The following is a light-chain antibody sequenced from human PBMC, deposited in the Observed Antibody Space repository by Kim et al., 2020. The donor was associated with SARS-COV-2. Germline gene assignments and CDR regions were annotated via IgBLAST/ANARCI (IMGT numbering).Light chain of an antibody. V-gene: IGKV1-39*01. CDR1: QSISTY. Sequence: DIQMTQSPSSLAASVGDRVTIACRASQSISTYLNWYQQKPGKAPKLLIYTASTLQSGVPSRFSGSGSGTDFTLTITSRQPEDFATYYCQQSHSTPLLTFGGETKVDIK. CDR3: QQSHSTPLLT. J-gene: IGKJ4*01. CDR2: TAS.